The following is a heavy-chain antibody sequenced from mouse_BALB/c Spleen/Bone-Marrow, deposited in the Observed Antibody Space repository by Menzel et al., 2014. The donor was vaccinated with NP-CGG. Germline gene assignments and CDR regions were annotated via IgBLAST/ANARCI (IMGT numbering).Heavy chain of an antibody. V-gene: IGHV5-6-5*01. D-gene: IGHD5-5*01. J-gene: IGHJ4*01. Sequence: EVQRVESGGGLVKPGGSLNLSCAASGFTFSSFTVSWVRQTPEKRLEWVGTISVGDSTYYPDSVKGRFTVSRDNARNILYLQMSSLRSEDTAMCYCARWTTYPLMDYWGQGTSVTVSS. CDR2: ISVGDST. CDR1: GFTFSSFT. CDR3: ARWTTYPLMDY.